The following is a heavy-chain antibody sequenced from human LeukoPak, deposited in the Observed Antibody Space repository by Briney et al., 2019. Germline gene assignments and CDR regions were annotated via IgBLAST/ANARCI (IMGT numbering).Heavy chain of an antibody. V-gene: IGHV2-5*01. D-gene: IGHD6-19*01. CDR2: IYWNDDK. CDR1: GFSLSTSGVG. J-gene: IGHJ5*02. CDR3: ARTTGIAVAGP. Sequence: SGPTLVKPTQTLTLTCTFSGFSLSTSGVGVGWIRQPPGKALKWLALIYWNDDKRYSPSLKSRLTITKDTSKNQVVLTMTNMDPADTATYYCARTTGIAVAGPWGQGTLVTVSS.